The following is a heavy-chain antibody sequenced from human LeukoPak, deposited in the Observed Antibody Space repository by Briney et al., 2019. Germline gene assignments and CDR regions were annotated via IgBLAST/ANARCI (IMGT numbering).Heavy chain of an antibody. CDR1: GGSISSSSYY. J-gene: IGHJ4*02. D-gene: IGHD3-3*01. Sequence: PSETLSLTCTVSGGSISSSSYYWGWIRQPPGRGLEWIGTIYSSGSTYYNPSLKSRVTISVDTSKNQFSLKLSSVIAADTAVYYCARQFSIFGVVKHYYFDYWGQGTLVTVSS. CDR3: ARQFSIFGVVKHYYFDY. CDR2: IYSSGST. V-gene: IGHV4-39*01.